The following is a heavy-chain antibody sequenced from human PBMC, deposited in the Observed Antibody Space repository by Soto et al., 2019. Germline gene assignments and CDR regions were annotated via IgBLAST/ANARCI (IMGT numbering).Heavy chain of an antibody. V-gene: IGHV2-5*02. CDR2: VYWDDDK. J-gene: IGHJ4*02. Sequence: QITLKESGPTLVKPTQTLTLTCTFSGFSLNTSGVGVGWIRQPPGKALEWLALVYWDDDKRYSPSLKSRLTITKDTSKNQVVLTMANMDPVDTATYYCAPSSEPTFLDYLGQGTLVTVSS. CDR3: APSSEPTFLDY. CDR1: GFSLNTSGVG.